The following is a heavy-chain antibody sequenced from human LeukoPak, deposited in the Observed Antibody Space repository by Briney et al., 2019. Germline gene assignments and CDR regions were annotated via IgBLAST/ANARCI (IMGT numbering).Heavy chain of an antibody. J-gene: IGHJ5*02. V-gene: IGHV3-30*01. Sequence: GGSLRLSCAASGFTFSTYVMPWVRQAPGKGLEWVAVISYDGIKKYYADSVKGRFTISRDNSKNTLYLQMNSLRPEDTAVYYCAREGWSEGFRNWFDPWGQGTLVTVSS. CDR2: ISYDGIKK. D-gene: IGHD2-15*01. CDR3: AREGWSEGFRNWFDP. CDR1: GFTFSTYV.